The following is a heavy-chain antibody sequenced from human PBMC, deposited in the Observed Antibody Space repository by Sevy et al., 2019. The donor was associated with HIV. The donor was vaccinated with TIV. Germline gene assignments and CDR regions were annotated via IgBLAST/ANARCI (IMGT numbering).Heavy chain of an antibody. J-gene: IGHJ5*02. Sequence: LSLTCAASGFTFSSYVMHWVRQAPGKGLEWVAVILYDGSNKYYADSVKGRFTISRDNSKNTLFLQMNSLTVEDTAVYYCARETDNSARWLDPWGQGTLVTVSS. CDR1: GFTFSSYV. CDR2: ILYDGSNK. CDR3: ARETDNSARWLDP. D-gene: IGHD4-4*01. V-gene: IGHV3-30-3*01.